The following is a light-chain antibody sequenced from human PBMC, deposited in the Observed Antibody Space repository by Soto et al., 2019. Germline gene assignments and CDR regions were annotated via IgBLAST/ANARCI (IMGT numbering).Light chain of an antibody. J-gene: IGLJ2*01. CDR2: EVS. Sequence: SALTQPPYASGSRGQSVTISCTGTSSDVGGYNYVSWFQQHPGKAPKLMISEVSKRPSGVPDRFSGSKSGNTASLTVSGLQAEDEADYYCSSFAGNNNLVFGGGTKLTAL. CDR3: SSFAGNNNLV. CDR1: SSDVGGYNY. V-gene: IGLV2-8*01.